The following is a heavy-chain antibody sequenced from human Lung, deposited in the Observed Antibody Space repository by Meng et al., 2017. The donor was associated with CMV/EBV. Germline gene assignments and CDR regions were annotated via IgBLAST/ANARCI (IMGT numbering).Heavy chain of an antibody. J-gene: IGHJ6*02. CDR2: IYFNGDK. D-gene: IGHD3-3*01. Sequence: GXXLVXPTQTLTLTCAFSGFSLSTSGVGVAWIRQPPGKALEWLAVIYFNGDKRYSPSLKTRLTIITDTSKNEVVLTLTNVDPVDTATYYCGHRRDSFDYHGLDVWXQGTTVTVSS. CDR1: GFSLSTSGVG. V-gene: IGHV2-5*01. CDR3: GHRRDSFDYHGLDV.